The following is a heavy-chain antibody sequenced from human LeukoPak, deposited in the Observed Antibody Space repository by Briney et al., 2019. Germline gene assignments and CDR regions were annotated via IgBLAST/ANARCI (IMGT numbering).Heavy chain of an antibody. CDR2: IYYSGST. CDR3: ARSGILGYCSGGSCVGGMDV. CDR1: GGSISNSYYY. D-gene: IGHD2-15*01. V-gene: IGHV4-39*07. J-gene: IGHJ6*02. Sequence: PSETLSLTCTVSGGSISNSYYYWGWIRQSPGMGLEWIASIYYSGSTNYNPSLKSRVTISVNTSKNQFSLKLSSVTAADTAVYYCARSGILGYCSGGSCVGGMDVWGQGTTVTVSS.